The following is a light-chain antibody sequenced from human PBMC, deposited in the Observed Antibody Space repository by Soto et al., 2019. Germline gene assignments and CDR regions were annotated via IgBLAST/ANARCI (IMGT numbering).Light chain of an antibody. CDR2: DAS. J-gene: IGKJ2*02. V-gene: IGKV3-11*01. CDR1: QSVSSY. Sequence: EIVLTQSPATLSLSPGERATLSCRASQSVSSYLAWYQQKPGQAPRLLIYDASNRATDIPARSSGSGSGTDFTLTISTLEPEDFAVYYWQQRSNWPPRTFGQGTKLEI. CDR3: QQRSNWPPRT.